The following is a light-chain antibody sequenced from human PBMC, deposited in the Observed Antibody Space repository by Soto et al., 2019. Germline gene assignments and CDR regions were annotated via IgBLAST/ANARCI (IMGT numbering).Light chain of an antibody. CDR3: ASSTSSRAYV. J-gene: IGLJ1*01. V-gene: IGLV2-14*01. CDR2: EVS. CDR1: SSDVGGYNY. Sequence: QSALAQPASVSGSPGQSITISCTGTSSDVGGYNYVSWYQQQSGKAPKLIIHEVSNRPSGVSNRFSGSKYGNTASLTISGLQAEGEADYCCASSTSSRAYVFGIGTKVTVL.